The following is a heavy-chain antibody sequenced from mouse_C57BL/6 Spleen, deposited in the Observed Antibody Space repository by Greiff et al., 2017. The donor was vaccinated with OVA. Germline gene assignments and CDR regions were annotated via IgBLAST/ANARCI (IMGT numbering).Heavy chain of an antibody. V-gene: IGHV1-61*01. J-gene: IGHJ2*01. CDR3: ARRGAGLYDD. CDR2: IYPSDSET. D-gene: IGHD3-1*01. Sequence: QVQLQQPGAELVRPGSSVKLSCKASGYTFTSYWMDWVKQRPGQGLEWIGNIYPSDSETHYNQKFKDKATLTVDKSSSTAYMQLSSLTSEDSAVYYCARRGAGLYDDWGQGTTLTVSS. CDR1: GYTFTSYW.